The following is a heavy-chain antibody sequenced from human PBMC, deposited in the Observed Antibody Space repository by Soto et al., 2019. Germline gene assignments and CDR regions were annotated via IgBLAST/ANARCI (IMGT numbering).Heavy chain of an antibody. CDR1: GFSFSTW. J-gene: IGHJ4*02. CDR3: TRGASGYGNFDY. D-gene: IGHD5-12*01. CDR2: INSDGSSI. Sequence: EVQLVESGGGVVQPGGSLRLSCVASGFSFSTWMHWVRQAPGKGLEWLSRINSDGSSISYADFVKGRFTVSRDNVKNTLYLQIDSLTVEDTAVYYCTRGASGYGNFDYWGQGVLLTVS. V-gene: IGHV3-74*01.